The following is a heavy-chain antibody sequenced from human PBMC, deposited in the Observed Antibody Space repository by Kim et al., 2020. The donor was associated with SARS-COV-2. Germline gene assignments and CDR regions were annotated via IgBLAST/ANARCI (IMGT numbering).Heavy chain of an antibody. J-gene: IGHJ6*02. Sequence: VESVKGRFTITRDNAKNTLYLQMNSLGAEDTAVYYCAREPERRLYGMDVWGQGTTVTVSS. V-gene: IGHV3-21*01. CDR3: AREPERRLYGMDV.